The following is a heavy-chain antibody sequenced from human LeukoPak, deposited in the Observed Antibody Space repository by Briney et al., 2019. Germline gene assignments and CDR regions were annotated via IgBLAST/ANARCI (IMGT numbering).Heavy chain of an antibody. Sequence: GGSLRLSCAASGFTFSNYAMNWVRQAPGRGLEWVSGISDSGGGTYCADSVKGRFTISRDNSKNTLYLQMNSLRAEDTAVYYCAKPANSGYRGYYQYWGQGNLVTVSS. J-gene: IGHJ1*01. CDR2: ISDSGGGT. V-gene: IGHV3-23*01. CDR1: GFTFSNYA. CDR3: AKPANSGYRGYYQY. D-gene: IGHD3-22*01.